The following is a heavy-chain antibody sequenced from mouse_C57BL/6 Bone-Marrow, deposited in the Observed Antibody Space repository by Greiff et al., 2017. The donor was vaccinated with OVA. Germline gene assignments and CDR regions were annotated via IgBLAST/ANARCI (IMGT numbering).Heavy chain of an antibody. V-gene: IGHV1-69*01. Sequence: QVQLQQPGAELVMPGASVKLSCKASGYTFTSYWMHWVKQRPGQGLEWIGEIDPSDGYTNYNQKFKGKSTLTVDKSSSTAYMQLSSLTSEDSAVYYCGRSGLGQSHYIDYECRGTSLTVSA. J-gene: IGHJ2*03. CDR3: GRSGLGQSHYIDY. D-gene: IGHD4-1*01. CDR2: IDPSDGYT. CDR1: GYTFTSYW.